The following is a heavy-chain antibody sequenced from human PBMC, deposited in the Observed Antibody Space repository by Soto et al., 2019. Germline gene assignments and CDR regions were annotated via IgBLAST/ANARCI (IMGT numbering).Heavy chain of an antibody. Sequence: EVQLVESGGGLVQPGGSLRLSCAASGFTFSSYWMSWVRQAPGKGLEWVANIKHDGSEKYYVDSVKGRFTISRDNAKNSLYLQMNSLRAEDTAVYYCARGRECSTGCHNFDYWGQGTLVTVSS. V-gene: IGHV3-7*01. D-gene: IGHD2-2*01. CDR2: IKHDGSEK. CDR3: ARGRECSTGCHNFDY. J-gene: IGHJ4*02. CDR1: GFTFSSYW.